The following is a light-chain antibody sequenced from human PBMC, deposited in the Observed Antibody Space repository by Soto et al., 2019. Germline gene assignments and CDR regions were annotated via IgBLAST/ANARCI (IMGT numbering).Light chain of an antibody. CDR2: EVR. CDR1: SSDVGRYNR. V-gene: IGLV2-18*01. Sequence: QSALTQPPSVSGSPGQSVTISCTGISSDVGRYNRVSWYQQPPGTAPKLLIYEVRNRPSGVPDRFSGSKSANTASLTISRLQAEDEADYYCSLYTSSSTVVFGTGTKLTVL. J-gene: IGLJ1*01. CDR3: SLYTSSSTVV.